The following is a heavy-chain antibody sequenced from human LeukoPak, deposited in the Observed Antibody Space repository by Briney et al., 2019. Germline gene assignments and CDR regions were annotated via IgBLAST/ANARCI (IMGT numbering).Heavy chain of an antibody. CDR2: IYTSGST. D-gene: IGHD3-22*01. Sequence: SETLSLTCTVSGGSISSYYWSWIRQPPGKGLEWIGYIYTSGSTNYNPSLKSRVTISVDTSKNQFSLKLSSVTAADTAVYYCARRYDSSGVGWFDPWGQGTLVTVSS. V-gene: IGHV4-4*09. J-gene: IGHJ5*02. CDR3: ARRYDSSGVGWFDP. CDR1: GGSISSYY.